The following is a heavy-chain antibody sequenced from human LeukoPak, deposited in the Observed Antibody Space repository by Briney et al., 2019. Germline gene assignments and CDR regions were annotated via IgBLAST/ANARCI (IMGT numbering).Heavy chain of an antibody. CDR2: ISPDGSQT. V-gene: IGHV3-74*01. J-gene: IGHJ4*02. D-gene: IGHD2-8*01. Sequence: GGSLRLSCAASGFSLSNYWMHWVRQAPGKGLMWVSQISPDGSQTFYADSVKGRFTISRDNSKNTLYLQMNSLRAEDTAVYYCAKDSFVLMVYAPSYWGQGTLVTVSS. CDR3: AKDSFVLMVYAPSY. CDR1: GFSLSNYW.